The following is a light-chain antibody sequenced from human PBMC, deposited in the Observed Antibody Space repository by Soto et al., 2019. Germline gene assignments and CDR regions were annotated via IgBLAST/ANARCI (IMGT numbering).Light chain of an antibody. CDR2: VAS. CDR1: QSVNSN. J-gene: IGKJ4*01. V-gene: IGKV3-15*01. Sequence: EIVMTQSPATLSVSPGERATLSCRASQSVNSNLAWYQQKPGQAPRLLIYVASTRATGIPARFSGSGSRTEFTLTISSLQSEDFAVYYCQQYNRWPLTFGGGTKVEIK. CDR3: QQYNRWPLT.